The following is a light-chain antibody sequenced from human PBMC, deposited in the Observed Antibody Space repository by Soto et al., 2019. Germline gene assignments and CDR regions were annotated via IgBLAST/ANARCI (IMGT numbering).Light chain of an antibody. CDR2: GTS. CDR3: LQQDTYTRT. V-gene: IGKV1-17*01. Sequence: DIQMTQFPSSLFASVGDIVTITCLASQCIRNNLGWYQQKPGKDPKRLIYGTSNLQYGAPSRFSGSGSGTEFTLTITSLQTEDFATYDCLQQDTYTRTGGQGTKVEIK. J-gene: IGKJ1*01. CDR1: QCIRNN.